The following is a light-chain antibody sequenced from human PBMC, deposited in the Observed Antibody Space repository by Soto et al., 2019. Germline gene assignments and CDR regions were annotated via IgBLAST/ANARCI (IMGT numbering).Light chain of an antibody. Sequence: DVQMTQSPSTLSASVGARVPITCRARQSVSSWVAWYHLNPGKAPKLLIYKASTLETGVPSRVSGSGSRTEFTLTISSLQPDDFATYYCQFYTSFSGTYGQGTKVDIK. CDR3: QFYTSFSGT. CDR2: KAS. V-gene: IGKV1-5*03. CDR1: QSVSSW. J-gene: IGKJ1*01.